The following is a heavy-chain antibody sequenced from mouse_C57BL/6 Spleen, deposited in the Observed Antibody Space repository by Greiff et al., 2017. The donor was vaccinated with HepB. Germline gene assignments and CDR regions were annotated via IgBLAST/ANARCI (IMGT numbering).Heavy chain of an antibody. CDR3: ERDRGNWDGAYWYFDV. D-gene: IGHD4-1*02. V-gene: IGHV5-16*01. CDR2: INYDGSST. Sequence: EVMLVESEGGLVQPGSSMKLSCTASGFTFSDYYMAWVRQVPEKGLEWVANINYDGSSTYYLDSLKSRFIISRDNAKNILYLQMSSLKSEDTATYYCERDRGNWDGAYWYFDVWGTGTTVTVSS. CDR1: GFTFSDYY. J-gene: IGHJ1*03.